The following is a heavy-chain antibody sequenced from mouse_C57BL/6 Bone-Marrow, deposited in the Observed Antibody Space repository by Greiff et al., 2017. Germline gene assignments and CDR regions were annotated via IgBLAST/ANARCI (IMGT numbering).Heavy chain of an antibody. CDR1: GYTFTSYW. CDR3: ARGRGNYGFDY. D-gene: IGHD2-1*01. V-gene: IGHV1-69*01. Sequence: VQLQQSGAELVMPGASVKLSCKASGYTFTSYWMHWVKQRPGQGLEWIGELDPSDSYTNYNQKFKGKSTLTVDKSSSTAYLQLSSLTSEDSAVYYCARGRGNYGFDYWGQGTTLTVSS. CDR2: LDPSDSYT. J-gene: IGHJ2*01.